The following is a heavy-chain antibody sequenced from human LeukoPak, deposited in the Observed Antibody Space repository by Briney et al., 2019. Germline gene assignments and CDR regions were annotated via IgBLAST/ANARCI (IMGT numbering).Heavy chain of an antibody. J-gene: IGHJ4*02. CDR3: ARVPRESNSH. CDR1: GYTFSNYD. Sequence: ASVKVSCKASGYTFSNYDINWVRQATGQGLEWMGYMNPNSGHTVYAQGFQGRVTMTRDTSISTAYMELSSLRFDDTAVYYCARVPRESNSHWGQGTLVTVSS. D-gene: IGHD1-1*01. V-gene: IGHV1-8*01. CDR2: MNPNSGHT.